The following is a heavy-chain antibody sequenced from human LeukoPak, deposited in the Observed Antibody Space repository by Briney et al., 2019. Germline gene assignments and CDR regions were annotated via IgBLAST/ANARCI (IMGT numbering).Heavy chain of an antibody. Sequence: GGSLRLSCAASGFTFSSYWMSWVRQAPGKGLEWVANIKQDGSEKYYVDSVKGRFTISRDNAKNSLYLQMNSLRAEDTAVYYYARDRCSSTSCYTPDAFDIWGQGTMVTVSS. CDR2: IKQDGSEK. J-gene: IGHJ3*02. D-gene: IGHD2-2*02. CDR1: GFTFSSYW. CDR3: ARDRCSSTSCYTPDAFDI. V-gene: IGHV3-7*01.